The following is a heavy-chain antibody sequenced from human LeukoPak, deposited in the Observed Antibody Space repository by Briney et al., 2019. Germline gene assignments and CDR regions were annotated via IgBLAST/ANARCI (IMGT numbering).Heavy chain of an antibody. CDR3: AKRSVGYDFWSGVDY. CDR1: AFIFSGHW. Sequence: GGSLRLSCEGSAFIFSGHWMNWVRQTPGKGLEWVASIKEDGSERQYVDSVKGRFSISRDNTKGSLFLQLNSLRAEDTAVYYCAKRSVGYDFWSGVDYWGQGTQVTVSS. CDR2: IKEDGSER. V-gene: IGHV3-7*03. D-gene: IGHD3-3*01. J-gene: IGHJ4*02.